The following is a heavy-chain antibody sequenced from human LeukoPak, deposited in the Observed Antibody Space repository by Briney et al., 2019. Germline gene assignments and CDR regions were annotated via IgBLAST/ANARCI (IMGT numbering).Heavy chain of an antibody. CDR1: GFTVSSNY. J-gene: IGHJ4*02. CDR3: ARGPNYGDLDY. CDR2: IYSGGST. V-gene: IGHV3-53*01. D-gene: IGHD3-16*01. Sequence: GGSLRLSCAASGFTVSSNYMSWVRQAPGKGLEWVSLIYSGGSTYYADSVKGRFTISRDNSKNTLYLQMNSLRAEDTAVYYCARGPNYGDLDYWGQGTLVTVSS.